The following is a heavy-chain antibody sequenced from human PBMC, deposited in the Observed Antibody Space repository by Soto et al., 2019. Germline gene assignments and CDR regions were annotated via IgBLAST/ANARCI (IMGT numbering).Heavy chain of an antibody. D-gene: IGHD1-26*01. V-gene: IGHV4-39*01. CDR3: ARHENRYSVSYYYYYGMDV. Sequence: SETLSLTCTVSGGSISSSNYFWGWIRQPPGKGLEWIGSIYYSGSTYYNPSLKSPVTISVDTSKNQFSLKLSSVTAADTAVYYCARHENRYSVSYYYYYGMDVWAQGTTVTVTS. CDR1: GGSISSSNYF. CDR2: IYYSGST. J-gene: IGHJ6*02.